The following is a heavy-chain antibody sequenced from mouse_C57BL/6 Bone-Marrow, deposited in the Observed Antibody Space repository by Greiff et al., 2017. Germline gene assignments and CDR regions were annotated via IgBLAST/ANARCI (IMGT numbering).Heavy chain of an antibody. J-gene: IGHJ3*01. CDR3: ASYDNGSSG. D-gene: IGHD1-1*01. CDR1: GFTFSSYG. Sequence: EVQGVESGGDLVKPGGSLKLSCAASGFTFSSYGMSWVRQTPDKRLEWVATISSGGSYTYYPDSVKGRFTISRDNAKNTLYLQMSSLKSEDTAMYYCASYDNGSSGWGQGTLVTVSA. V-gene: IGHV5-6*01. CDR2: ISSGGSYT.